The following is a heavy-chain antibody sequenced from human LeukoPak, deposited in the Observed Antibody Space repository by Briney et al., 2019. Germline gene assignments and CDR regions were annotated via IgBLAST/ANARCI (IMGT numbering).Heavy chain of an antibody. CDR3: ARHYYDSSGYYAYYFDY. CDR1: GFTVSSNY. Sequence: GGSLRLSCAASGFTVSSNYMSWVRQAPGKGLAWVSVIYSGGSTYYADSVRGRFTISRDNSKNTLYLQMNSLRAEDTAVYYCARHYYDSSGYYAYYFDYWGQGTLVTVSS. CDR2: IYSGGST. D-gene: IGHD3-22*01. V-gene: IGHV3-53*01. J-gene: IGHJ4*02.